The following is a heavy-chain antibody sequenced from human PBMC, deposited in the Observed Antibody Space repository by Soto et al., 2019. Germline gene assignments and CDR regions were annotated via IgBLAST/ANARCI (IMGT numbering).Heavy chain of an antibody. V-gene: IGHV5-51*01. CDR3: ARLGDTAMVVFDY. D-gene: IGHD5-18*01. CDR1: GYSFTSYW. Sequence: PGESLKISCKGSGYSFTSYWIGWVRQMPGKGLEWMGITYPGDSDTRYSPSFQGQVTISADKSISTAYLQWSSLKVSDTAMYYCARLGDTAMVVFDYWGQGTLVTVSS. CDR2: TYPGDSDT. J-gene: IGHJ4*02.